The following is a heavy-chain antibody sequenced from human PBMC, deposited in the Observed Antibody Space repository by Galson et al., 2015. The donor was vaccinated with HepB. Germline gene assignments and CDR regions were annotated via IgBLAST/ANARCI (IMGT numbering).Heavy chain of an antibody. Sequence: SLRLSCAASGFTFSNAWMNWVRQAPGKGLEWVGRIKSKTDGGTTDYAAPVKGRFTISRDDSKNTLYLQMNSLKTEDTAVYCCTTDARYGSGSYDFDYWGQGTLVTVSS. CDR3: TTDARYGSGSYDFDY. V-gene: IGHV3-15*07. D-gene: IGHD3-10*01. J-gene: IGHJ4*02. CDR2: IKSKTDGGTT. CDR1: GFTFSNAW.